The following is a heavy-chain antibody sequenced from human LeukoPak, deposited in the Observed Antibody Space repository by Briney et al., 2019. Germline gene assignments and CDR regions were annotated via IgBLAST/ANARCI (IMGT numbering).Heavy chain of an antibody. J-gene: IGHJ4*02. CDR3: AREAAMVYYYDSSGQTEFDY. CDR1: GGTFSSYA. CDR2: IIPIFGTA. V-gene: IGHV1-69*13. Sequence: SVKVSCKASGGTFSSYATSWVRQAPGQGLEWMGGIIPIFGTANYAQKFQGRVTITADESTSTAYMELSSLRSEDTAVYYCAREAAMVYYYDSSGQTEFDYWGQGTLVTVSS. D-gene: IGHD3-22*01.